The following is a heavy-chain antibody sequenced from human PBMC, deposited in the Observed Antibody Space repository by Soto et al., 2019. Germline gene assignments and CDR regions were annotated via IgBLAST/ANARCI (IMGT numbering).Heavy chain of an antibody. CDR2: IYWDDDE. CDR1: GFSLTTRGVG. CDR3: AHSYSSSPDDGFDV. Sequence: QITLKESGQTLVKPTQMLTLTCTFSGFSLTTRGVGVGWIRQPPGEALERLALIYWDDDERYSPSLRSRLTINKDPSKNQVVLTMTNMEPVDTGTYYCAHSYSSSPDDGFDVWGQGTRVTVSS. D-gene: IGHD6-6*01. V-gene: IGHV2-5*02. J-gene: IGHJ3*01.